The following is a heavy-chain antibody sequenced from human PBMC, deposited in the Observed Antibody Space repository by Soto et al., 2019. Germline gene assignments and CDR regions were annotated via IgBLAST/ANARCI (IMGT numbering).Heavy chain of an antibody. V-gene: IGHV3-30-3*01. Sequence: GGSLRLSCAASGFTFSSYAMHWVRQAPGKGLEWVAVILYDGSNKYYADSVKGRFTISRDNSKNTLYLQMNSLRAEDTAVYYCARDVESGSSQYYYYYYGMDVWGQGTTVTVS. J-gene: IGHJ6*02. CDR2: ILYDGSNK. D-gene: IGHD1-26*01. CDR3: ARDVESGSSQYYYYYYGMDV. CDR1: GFTFSSYA.